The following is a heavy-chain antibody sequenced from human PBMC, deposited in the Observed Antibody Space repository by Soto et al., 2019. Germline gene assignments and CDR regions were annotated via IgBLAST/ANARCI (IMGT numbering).Heavy chain of an antibody. Sequence: PGGSLRLSCAASGFTFSSYAMSWVRQAPGKGLEWVSAISGSGGSTYYADSVKGRFTISRDNSKNTLYLQMNSLRAEDTAVYYCAKAPRWGYFDWLCIFDYWGQGTLVTVSS. V-gene: IGHV3-23*01. CDR1: GFTFSSYA. CDR2: ISGSGGST. D-gene: IGHD3-9*01. CDR3: AKAPRWGYFDWLCIFDY. J-gene: IGHJ4*02.